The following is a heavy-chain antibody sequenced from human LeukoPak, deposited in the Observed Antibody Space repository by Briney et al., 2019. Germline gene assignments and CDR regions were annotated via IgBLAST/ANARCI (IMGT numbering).Heavy chain of an antibody. Sequence: ASVKVSCKAPGYTLTSYCLHWVRQAPGHGLEWLGWINLNGGGTLSAQKFQGRVTMTRDASISTAYMELSGLRSDDTAVYYCATRCTNGVCYKAYYMDVWGKGTTVTVSS. D-gene: IGHD2-8*01. CDR3: ATRCTNGVCYKAYYMDV. J-gene: IGHJ6*03. CDR2: INLNGGGT. CDR1: GYTLTSYC. V-gene: IGHV1-2*02.